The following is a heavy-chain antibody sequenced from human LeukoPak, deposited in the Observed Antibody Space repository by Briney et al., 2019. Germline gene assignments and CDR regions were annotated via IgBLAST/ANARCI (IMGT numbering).Heavy chain of an antibody. CDR2: ISYDGSNK. CDR3: AKDPRRYSSSGGYFDD. CDR1: GFTFSNYV. J-gene: IGHJ4*02. Sequence: PGGSLRLSCAACGFTFSNYVMHWVRQAPGKGLQWVAFISYDGSNKYYTDSVKCRFTISRDNSKNTLYLQMNSLRAEDTAVYYFAKDPRRYSSSGGYFDDWGQGTLVTVSS. D-gene: IGHD6-13*01. V-gene: IGHV3-30*18.